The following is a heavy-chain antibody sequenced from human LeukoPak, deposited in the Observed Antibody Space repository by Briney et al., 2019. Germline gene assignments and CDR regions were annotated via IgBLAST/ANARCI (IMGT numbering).Heavy chain of an antibody. J-gene: IGHJ4*02. D-gene: IGHD6-19*01. Sequence: PGGSLRLSCAASGFSFDDYAMHWVRQAPGKGLEWVSSISWNSGSIGYADPVKGRFTISRDNAKNSLYLQMNSLRAEDTALYYCAKDRRDSGWYYFDYWGQGTLVTVSS. CDR1: GFSFDDYA. CDR2: ISWNSGSI. V-gene: IGHV3-9*01. CDR3: AKDRRDSGWYYFDY.